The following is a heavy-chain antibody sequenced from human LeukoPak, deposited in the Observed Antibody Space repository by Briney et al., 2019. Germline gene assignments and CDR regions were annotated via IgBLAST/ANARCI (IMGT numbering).Heavy chain of an antibody. Sequence: GGSLRLSCAASGFTFSSFAMSWVRQAPGSGLEWVSTISGNGVSTHYADSVKGRFTISRDNSKNMLYLQMNSLRAEDTAVYYCAWELPSFDYWGQGTLVTVSS. D-gene: IGHD1-26*01. J-gene: IGHJ4*02. CDR3: AWELPSFDY. CDR2: ISGNGVST. V-gene: IGHV3-23*01. CDR1: GFTFSSFA.